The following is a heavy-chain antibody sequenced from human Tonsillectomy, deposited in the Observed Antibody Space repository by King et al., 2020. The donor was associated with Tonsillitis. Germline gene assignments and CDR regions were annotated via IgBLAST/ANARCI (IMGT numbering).Heavy chain of an antibody. CDR3: ARDLYYYDSSGYHNWFDP. Sequence: LQLQESGPGLVKPSETLSLTCTVSGGSISSYYWSWIRQPAGKGLEWIGRIHTSGSTNYKSSLKSRVTMSVDTSKNQFSLKLSSVTAADTAVYYCARDLYYYDSSGYHNWFDPWGQGTLVTVSS. CDR2: IHTSGST. V-gene: IGHV4-4*07. J-gene: IGHJ5*02. D-gene: IGHD3-22*01. CDR1: GGSISSYY.